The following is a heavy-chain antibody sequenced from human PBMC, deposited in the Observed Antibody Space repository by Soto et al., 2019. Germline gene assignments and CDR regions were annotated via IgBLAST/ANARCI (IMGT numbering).Heavy chain of an antibody. CDR2: IYSDNNT. Sequence: EVQLVETGGDLIQPGGSLRLSCAASGFTVSSDSMTWVRQAPGKGLEWISIIYSDNNTDYADSVKGRFSISRDTSKNILYLQMNSLRAEDTAEYYCARHVSAMGVWGQGTTVTVSS. J-gene: IGHJ6*02. V-gene: IGHV3-53*02. CDR3: ARHVSAMGV. CDR1: GFTVSSDS.